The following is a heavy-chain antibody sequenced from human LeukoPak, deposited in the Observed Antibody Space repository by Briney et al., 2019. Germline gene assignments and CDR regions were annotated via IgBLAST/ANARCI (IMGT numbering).Heavy chain of an antibody. Sequence: GGSLRLSCAASGFILRSHWMSWVRQAPGRGLEWVAHIKQDGSEEQYVDSVEGRFILSRDDAKNSVYLQMNSLRVDDTAVYYCARGPNFGSRVDYFVYWGQGTPVTVSS. V-gene: IGHV3-7*01. CDR1: GFILRSHW. CDR2: IKQDGSEE. J-gene: IGHJ4*02. D-gene: IGHD5-12*01. CDR3: ARGPNFGSRVDYFVY.